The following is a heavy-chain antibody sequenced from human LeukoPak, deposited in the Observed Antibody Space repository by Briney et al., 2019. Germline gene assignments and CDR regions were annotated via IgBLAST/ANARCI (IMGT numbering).Heavy chain of an antibody. Sequence: ASVKVSGKASEYTSTGYYMHWVRQAPGQGLEWMGWINPNTGGINYAQKFQGRVTMTRGTSISTAYMELSRLRSDDTAVYYCARFYSCYGNYYYYMDVWGKGTTVTVSS. CDR1: EYTSTGYY. V-gene: IGHV1-2*02. CDR2: INPNTGGI. D-gene: IGHD5-12*01. CDR3: ARFYSCYGNYYYYMDV. J-gene: IGHJ6*03.